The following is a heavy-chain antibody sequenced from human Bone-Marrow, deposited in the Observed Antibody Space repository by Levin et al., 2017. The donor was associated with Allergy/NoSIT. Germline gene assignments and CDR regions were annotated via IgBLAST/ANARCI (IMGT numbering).Heavy chain of an antibody. V-gene: IGHV4-59*01. CDR3: ARGGSSSGWVDV. J-gene: IGHJ6*02. CDR1: GGSITSYY. D-gene: IGHD3-10*01. Sequence: SETLSLTCTGSGGSITSYYWSWIRQSPGKGLEWIGYLHYIGGTNYNPSLRGRVTISLDTSKNQVSLRLSSVTAADTAVYYCARGGSSSGWVDVWGQGTAVTVSS. CDR2: LHYIGGT.